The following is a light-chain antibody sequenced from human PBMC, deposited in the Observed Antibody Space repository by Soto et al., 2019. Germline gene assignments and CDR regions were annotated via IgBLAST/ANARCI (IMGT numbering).Light chain of an antibody. V-gene: IGKV1-39*01. Sequence: DIQMTQSPSSLSASVGDRLSITCRASQGIRAYLNWYQQKPGKAPKVLIYAATDLQGGVPSRFNGSGSGTDFTLTISSLQPEDFATYYCQQSFSVPFTFGPGTTVDV. CDR2: AAT. CDR3: QQSFSVPFT. J-gene: IGKJ3*01. CDR1: QGIRAY.